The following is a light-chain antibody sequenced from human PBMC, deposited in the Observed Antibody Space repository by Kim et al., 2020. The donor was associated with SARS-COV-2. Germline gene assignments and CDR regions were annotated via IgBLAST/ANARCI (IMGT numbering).Light chain of an antibody. Sequence: SVKLTCTLSSGNSSYAIAWHQQQPEKGPRYLMKLNSDGSHSKGDGIPDRFSGSSSGAERYLTISSLQSEDEADYYCQTWGTGIRVFGGGTQLTVL. CDR3: QTWGTGIRV. J-gene: IGLJ3*02. CDR1: SGNSSYA. CDR2: LNSDGSH. V-gene: IGLV4-69*01.